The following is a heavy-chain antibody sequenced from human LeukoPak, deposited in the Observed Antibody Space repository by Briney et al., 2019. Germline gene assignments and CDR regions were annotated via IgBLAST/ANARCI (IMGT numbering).Heavy chain of an antibody. V-gene: IGHV4-4*07. CDR1: GGSISSYY. Sequence: PSETLSLTCTVSGGSISSYYWSWIRQPAGEGLEWIGRIYTSGSTNYNPSLKSRVTMSVDTSKNQFSLKLSSVAAADTAVYYCARGGLLRYFDWLFFYWGQGTLVTVSS. D-gene: IGHD3-9*01. CDR3: ARGGLLRYFDWLFFY. CDR2: IYTSGST. J-gene: IGHJ4*02.